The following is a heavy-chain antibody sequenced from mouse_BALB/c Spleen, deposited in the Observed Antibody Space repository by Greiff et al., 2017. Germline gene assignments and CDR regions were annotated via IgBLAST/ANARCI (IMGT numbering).Heavy chain of an antibody. CDR1: GFNIKDPY. V-gene: IGHV14-3*02. J-gene: IGHJ3*01. Sequence: EVKLQESGAELVKPGASVKLSCTASGFNIKDPYMHWVKQRPEQGLEWIGRIDPANGNTKYDPKFQGKATITADTSSNTAYLQLSSLTSEDTAVYYCARYDYSFAYWGQGTLVTVSA. CDR2: IDPANGNT. CDR3: ARYDYSFAY. D-gene: IGHD2-4*01.